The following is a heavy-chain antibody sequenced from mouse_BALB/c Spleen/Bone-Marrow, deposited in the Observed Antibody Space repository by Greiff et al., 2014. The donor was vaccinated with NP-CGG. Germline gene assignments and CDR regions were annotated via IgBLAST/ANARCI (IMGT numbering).Heavy chain of an antibody. CDR1: GYTFTTYT. D-gene: IGHD2-4*01. V-gene: IGHV1-4*01. Sequence: IQLQQSGAELARPGASVKMSCRASGYTFTTYTVHWVKQRPGQGLEWIGYINPRSDYTNYNQKFKDKATLTADKSSSTAYMQLSSLTSEDSAVYYCARRGVYDYPWFVYWGQGTLVTVSA. CDR3: ARRGVYDYPWFVY. CDR2: INPRSDYT. J-gene: IGHJ3*01.